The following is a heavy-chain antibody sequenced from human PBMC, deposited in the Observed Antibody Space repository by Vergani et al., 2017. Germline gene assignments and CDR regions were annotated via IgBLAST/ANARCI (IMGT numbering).Heavy chain of an antibody. V-gene: IGHV3-9*01. D-gene: IGHD2-2*02. CDR2: ISWNSGSI. J-gene: IGHJ4*02. CDR3: AKSGRYCSSTSCYTSNYFDY. Sequence: EVQLVESGGGLVQPGRSLRLSCAASGFTFDDYAMHWVRQAPGKGLEWVSGISWNSGSIGYADSVKGRFTISRDNAKNSLYLQMNSLRAEDTALYYCAKSGRYCSSTSCYTSNYFDYWGQGTLVTVSS. CDR1: GFTFDDYA.